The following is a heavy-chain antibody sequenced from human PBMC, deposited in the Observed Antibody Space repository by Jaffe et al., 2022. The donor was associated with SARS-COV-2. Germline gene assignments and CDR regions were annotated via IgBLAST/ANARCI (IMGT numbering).Heavy chain of an antibody. V-gene: IGHV1-2*06. Sequence: QVQLVQSGAEVKKPGASVKVSCKASGYTFTGYYMHWVRQAPGQGLEWMGRINPNSGGTNYAQKFQGRVTMTRDTSISTAYMELSRLRSDDTAVYYCARDPVVVVAANVVNWFDPWGQGTLVTVSS. J-gene: IGHJ5*02. D-gene: IGHD2-15*01. CDR3: ARDPVVVVAANVVNWFDP. CDR1: GYTFTGYY. CDR2: INPNSGGT.